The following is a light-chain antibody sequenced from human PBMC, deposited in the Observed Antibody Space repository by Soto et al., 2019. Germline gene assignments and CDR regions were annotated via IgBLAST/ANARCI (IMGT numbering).Light chain of an antibody. CDR1: SSDVGGYNY. CDR3: SSYTSSGTYV. V-gene: IGLV2-14*01. CDR2: DAS. Sequence: QSVLTQPASVSGSPGQSLTISCTGTSSDVGGYNYVSWYQQHPGKAPKVMIYDASNRPSGVSNRFSGSKSGNTASLTISGLQAEDEADYFCSSYTSSGTYVFGTGTKATV. J-gene: IGLJ1*01.